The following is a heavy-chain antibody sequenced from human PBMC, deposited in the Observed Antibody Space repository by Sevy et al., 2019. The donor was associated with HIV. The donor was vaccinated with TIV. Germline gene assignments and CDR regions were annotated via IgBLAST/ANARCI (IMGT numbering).Heavy chain of an antibody. Sequence: ASVKVSCKVSGYTLTELSMHWVRQAPGKGLEWMGGFDPEDGETIYAQKFQGRVTMTVDTSTDTAYMGLSSLGSEDTAGYYCATAVAGPQNYWGQGTLVTVSS. V-gene: IGHV1-24*01. CDR1: GYTLTELS. CDR2: FDPEDGET. D-gene: IGHD6-19*01. J-gene: IGHJ4*02. CDR3: ATAVAGPQNY.